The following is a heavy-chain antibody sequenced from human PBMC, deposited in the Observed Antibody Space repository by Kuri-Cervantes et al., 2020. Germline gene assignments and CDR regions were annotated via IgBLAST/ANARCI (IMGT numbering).Heavy chain of an antibody. J-gene: IGHJ4*02. Sequence: ASVKVSCKASGYTLTSYGISWVRQAPGQGLEWMGWISAYNGDTNYAQKLQGRVTMTTDTSTSTAYMELRSLRSDDTAVYYCARDHIVATTVWRRVFDYWGQGTLVTVSS. CDR1: GYTLTSYG. V-gene: IGHV1-18*01. D-gene: IGHD5-12*01. CDR2: ISAYNGDT. CDR3: ARDHIVATTVWRRVFDY.